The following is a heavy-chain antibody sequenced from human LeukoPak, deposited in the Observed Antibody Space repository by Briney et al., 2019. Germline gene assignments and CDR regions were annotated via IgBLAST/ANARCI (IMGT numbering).Heavy chain of an antibody. D-gene: IGHD2-15*01. Sequence: GGSLRLSCAASGFTFSSYWMSWVRQAPGKGLEWVANIKQDGSEKYYVDSVKGRFTISRDNAKNSLYLQMNSLRAEDTAVYYCARDFIGYCSGGSCYSGAFDIWGQGTMVTVSS. V-gene: IGHV3-7*01. CDR3: ARDFIGYCSGGSCYSGAFDI. CDR1: GFTFSSYW. CDR2: IKQDGSEK. J-gene: IGHJ3*02.